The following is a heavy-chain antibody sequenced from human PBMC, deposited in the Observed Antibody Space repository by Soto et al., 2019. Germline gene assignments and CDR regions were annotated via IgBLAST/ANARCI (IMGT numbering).Heavy chain of an antibody. J-gene: IGHJ6*02. V-gene: IGHV4-30-4*01. D-gene: IGHD2-2*02. CDR3: ARQVIVIVPATIDYYYYGMDV. Sequence: KPSETLSLTCTVSGGSISSGDYYWNWVRQPPGKGLEWIGYIYYSGSTYYNPSLKSRVTISVDTSKNQFSLKLSSVTAADTAVYYCARQVIVIVPATIDYYYYGMDVWGQGTTVTVSS. CDR1: GGSISSGDYY. CDR2: IYYSGST.